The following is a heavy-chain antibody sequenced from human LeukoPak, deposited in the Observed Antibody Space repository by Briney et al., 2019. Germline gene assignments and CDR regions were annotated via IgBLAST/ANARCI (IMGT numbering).Heavy chain of an antibody. CDR1: GFTFSSYS. CDR3: ARAPIAVAGTDY. CDR2: ISSSSSCI. D-gene: IGHD6-19*01. V-gene: IGHV3-21*01. Sequence: GGSLRLSCAASGFTFSSYSMNWVRQAPGKGLEWVSSISSSSSCIYYADSVKGRFTISRDNAKNSLYLQMNSLRAEDTAVYYCARAPIAVAGTDYWGQGTLVTVSS. J-gene: IGHJ4*02.